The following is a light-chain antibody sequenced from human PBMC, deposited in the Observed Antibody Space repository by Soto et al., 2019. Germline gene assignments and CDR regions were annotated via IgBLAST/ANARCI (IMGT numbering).Light chain of an antibody. CDR3: QQYYSTPIT. CDR2: WAS. J-gene: IGKJ5*01. V-gene: IGKV4-1*01. Sequence: DIVMTQSPDSLAVSLGERATINCKSNQSVLYSSNNKNYLAWYQQKPGQPPKLLIYWASTRESGVTDRFSGSGSGTDFTLTISSLQAEDVAVYYCQQYYSTPITFGQGTRLEI. CDR1: QSVLYSSNNKNY.